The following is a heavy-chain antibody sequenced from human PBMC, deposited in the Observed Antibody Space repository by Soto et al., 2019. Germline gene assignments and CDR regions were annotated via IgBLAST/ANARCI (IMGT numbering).Heavy chain of an antibody. CDR1: GGSFSGYY. V-gene: IGHV4-34*01. D-gene: IGHD6-6*01. CDR3: ARSDSSSGAFDI. J-gene: IGHJ3*02. Sequence: PSETLSLTCAVYGGSFSGYYWSWIRQPPGKGLEWIGEINHSGSTNYNPSLKSRVTISVDTSKNQFSLKLSSVTAADTAVYYCARSDSSSGAFDIWGQGTMVTVSS. CDR2: INHSGST.